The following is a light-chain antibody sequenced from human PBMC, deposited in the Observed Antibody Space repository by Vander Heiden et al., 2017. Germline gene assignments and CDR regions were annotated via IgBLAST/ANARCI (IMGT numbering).Light chain of an antibody. CDR3: YSTDISGDHRV. CDR1: ALPRKY. V-gene: IGLV3-10*01. Sequence: SYELTQPPSVSVSPGQTARITCSGDALPRKYAYWYQQKSGQAPVVVIFEENKRPSGIPERFSGSSSGTMATLTISGAQVDDEGDYYCYSTDISGDHRVFGGGTKLTVL. CDR2: EEN. J-gene: IGLJ3*02.